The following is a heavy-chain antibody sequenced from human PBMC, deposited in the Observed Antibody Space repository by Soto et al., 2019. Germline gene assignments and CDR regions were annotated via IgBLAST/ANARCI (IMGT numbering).Heavy chain of an antibody. J-gene: IGHJ4*02. D-gene: IGHD1-26*01. V-gene: IGHV3-48*02. CDR3: AREDIVGATPDY. CDR2: ISSSSATI. CDR1: GFTFRIYG. Sequence: GGSLGLSSAASGFTFRIYGMNWVRQAPGRGLEWLSYISSSSATIYYTDSVKGRFTISRDNAKDSLYLQMSSLGDDDTAVYYCAREDIVGATPDYWGQGTLVTVSS.